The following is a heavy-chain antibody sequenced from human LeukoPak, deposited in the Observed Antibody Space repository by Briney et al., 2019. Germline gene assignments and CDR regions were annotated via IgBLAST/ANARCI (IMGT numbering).Heavy chain of an antibody. Sequence: GGSLRLSCAASGFTFSSYAMSWVRQAPGKGLEWVGRIKSKTDGGTTDYAAPVKGRFTISRDDSKNTLYLQMNSLKTEDTAVYYCTTDFLEMATGAWGQGTLVTVSS. D-gene: IGHD5-24*01. CDR1: GFTFSSYA. CDR3: TTDFLEMATGA. CDR2: IKSKTDGGTT. V-gene: IGHV3-15*01. J-gene: IGHJ5*02.